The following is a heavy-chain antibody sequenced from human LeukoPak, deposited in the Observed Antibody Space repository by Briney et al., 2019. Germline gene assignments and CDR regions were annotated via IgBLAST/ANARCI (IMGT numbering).Heavy chain of an antibody. CDR2: IYYSGST. J-gene: IGHJ6*03. Sequence: PSETLSLTCTVSGGSISSYYWSWVRQPPGKGLEWIGYIYYSGSTNYNPSLKSRVTISVDTSKNQFSLKLSSVTAADTAVYYCARLPLAVAGTRYYYYYYMDVWGKGTTVTVSS. V-gene: IGHV4-59*01. CDR1: GGSISSYY. CDR3: ARLPLAVAGTRYYYYYYMDV. D-gene: IGHD6-19*01.